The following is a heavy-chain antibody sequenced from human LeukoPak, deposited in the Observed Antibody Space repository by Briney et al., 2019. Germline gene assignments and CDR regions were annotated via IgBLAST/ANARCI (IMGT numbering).Heavy chain of an antibody. J-gene: IGHJ4*02. Sequence: WASVKVSCTASGYTFTGYYMHWVRQAPGQGLEWMGWINPNSGGTNYAQKFQGRVTMTGDTSISTAYMELSRLRSDDTAVYYCAREIVATINSYYFDYWGQGTLVTVSS. D-gene: IGHD5-12*01. CDR2: INPNSGGT. CDR3: AREIVATINSYYFDY. V-gene: IGHV1-2*02. CDR1: GYTFTGYY.